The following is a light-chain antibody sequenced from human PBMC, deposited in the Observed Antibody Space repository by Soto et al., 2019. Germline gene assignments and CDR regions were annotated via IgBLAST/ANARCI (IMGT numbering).Light chain of an antibody. Sequence: DIQMTQSPSTLSASVGDRVTITCRASQSISSWLAWYQQKPGKAPNLLIYDASSLESGDPSRFSGSGSGTEFTLTISSLQPDDFATYYCQQYNSYSPLFTFGPGTKVDIK. J-gene: IGKJ3*01. CDR2: DAS. CDR1: QSISSW. V-gene: IGKV1-5*01. CDR3: QQYNSYSPLFT.